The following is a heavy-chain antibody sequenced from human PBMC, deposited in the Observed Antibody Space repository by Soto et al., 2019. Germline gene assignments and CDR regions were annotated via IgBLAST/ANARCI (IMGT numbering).Heavy chain of an antibody. J-gene: IGHJ5*02. D-gene: IGHD3-3*01. Sequence: PSETLCLTCTVSGGSISSYYWSWIRQPPGKGLEWIGYIYYSGSTNYNPSLKSRVTISVDTSKNQFSLKLSSVTAADTAVYYCARGLFGVVITHNWFDPWGQGTLVTVSS. CDR3: ARGLFGVVITHNWFDP. V-gene: IGHV4-59*01. CDR2: IYYSGST. CDR1: GGSISSYY.